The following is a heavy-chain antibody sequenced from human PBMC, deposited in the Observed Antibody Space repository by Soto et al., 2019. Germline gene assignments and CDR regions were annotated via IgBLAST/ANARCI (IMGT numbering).Heavy chain of an antibody. Sequence: SETLSLTCAVYGGSFSGYYWSWIRQPPGKGLEWIGEINHSGSTNYNPSLKSRVTISVDTSKNQFSLKLSSVTAADTAVYYCVRQGEAVTGVNCFDPWGQGTLVTVSS. CDR3: VRQGEAVTGVNCFDP. V-gene: IGHV4-34*01. D-gene: IGHD2-8*01. J-gene: IGHJ5*02. CDR1: GGSFSGYY. CDR2: INHSGST.